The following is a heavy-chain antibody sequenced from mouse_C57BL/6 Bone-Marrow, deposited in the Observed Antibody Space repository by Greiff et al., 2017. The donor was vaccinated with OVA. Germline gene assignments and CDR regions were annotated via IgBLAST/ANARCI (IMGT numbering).Heavy chain of an antibody. V-gene: IGHV1-61*01. D-gene: IGHD2-4*01. J-gene: IGHJ3*01. CDR2: IYPSDSET. CDR3: ARPSYDYDAWFAY. CDR1: GYTFTSYW. Sequence: QVHVKQPGAELVRPGSSVKLSCKASGYTFTSYWMDWVKQRPGQGLEWIGNIYPSDSETHYNQKFKDKATLTVDKSSSTAYMQLSSLTSEDSAVYYCARPSYDYDAWFAYWGQGTLVTVSA.